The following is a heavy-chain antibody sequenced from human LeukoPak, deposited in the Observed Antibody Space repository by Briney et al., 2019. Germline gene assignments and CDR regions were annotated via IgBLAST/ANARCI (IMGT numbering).Heavy chain of an antibody. CDR1: GYTFTSYD. CDR2: MNPNSGNT. CDR3: ARHPTTIAAAGNDY. Sequence: ASVKVSCEASGYTFTSYDINWVRQATGQGLEWMGWMNPNSGNTGYAQKFQGRVTMTRNTSISTAYMELSSLRSEDTAVYYCARHPTTIAAAGNDYWGQGTLVTVSS. J-gene: IGHJ4*02. V-gene: IGHV1-8*01. D-gene: IGHD6-13*01.